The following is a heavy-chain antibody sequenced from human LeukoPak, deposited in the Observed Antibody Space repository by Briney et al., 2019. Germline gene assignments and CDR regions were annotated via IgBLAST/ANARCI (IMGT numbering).Heavy chain of an antibody. J-gene: IGHJ4*02. Sequence: PSETLSLTCTVSGGSISSYYWSWIRQPPGKGLEWIGYIYYSGSTNYNPSLKSRVTISVDTSKNQFSLKLSSVTAADTAVYYCARYSNSGHLAGDFDYWGQGTLVTVSS. CDR2: IYYSGST. D-gene: IGHD2/OR15-2a*01. V-gene: IGHV4-59*01. CDR1: GGSISSYY. CDR3: ARYSNSGHLAGDFDY.